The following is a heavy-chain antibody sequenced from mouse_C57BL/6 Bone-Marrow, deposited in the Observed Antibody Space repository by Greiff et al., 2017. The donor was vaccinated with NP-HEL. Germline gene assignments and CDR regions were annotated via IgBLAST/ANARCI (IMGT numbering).Heavy chain of an antibody. D-gene: IGHD1-1*01. CDR1: GYTFTDYE. V-gene: IGHV1-15*01. J-gene: IGHJ2*01. CDR3: TRCRHYYGSPFDY. CDR2: IDPETGGT. Sequence: QVQLKQSGAELVRPGASVTLSCKASGYTFTDYEMHWVKQTPVHGLEWIGAIDPETGGTAYNQKFKGKAILTADKSSSTAYMELRSLTSEDSAVYYCTRCRHYYGSPFDYWGQGTTLTVSS.